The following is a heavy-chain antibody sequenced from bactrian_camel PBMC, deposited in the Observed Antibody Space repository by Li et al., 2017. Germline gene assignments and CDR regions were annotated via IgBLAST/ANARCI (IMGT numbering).Heavy chain of an antibody. CDR3: AARVKNCYGFGVISPVEFNY. Sequence: HVQLVESGGGSVQAGGSLRLSCARSGPIDSRTCVGWFRQAPGKEREGVATISTGDGSTYYSDSGKGRFTISRENRYTVFLLMNGLKPEDTAMYYCAARVKNCYGFGVISPVEFNYWGQGTQVTVS. CDR1: GPIDSRTC. V-gene: IGHV3S1*01. CDR2: ISTGDGST. D-gene: IGHD6*01. J-gene: IGHJ4*01.